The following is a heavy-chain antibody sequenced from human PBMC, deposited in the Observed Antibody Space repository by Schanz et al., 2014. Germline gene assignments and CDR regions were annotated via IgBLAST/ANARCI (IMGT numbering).Heavy chain of an antibody. Sequence: EGQLAESGGGLVQPGGSLRLSCAVSGFTVSSNHMSWVRQAPGKGLEWVSSISSSGSYIYYADSVKGRFSISRDNAKNSLFLQMNRLRAEDTALYYCAIIGVMVAVAGTRADYWGQGTLXTVSS. V-gene: IGHV3-21*01. CDR3: AIIGVMVAVAGTRADY. J-gene: IGHJ4*02. CDR2: ISSSGSYI. CDR1: GFTVSSNH. D-gene: IGHD6-19*01.